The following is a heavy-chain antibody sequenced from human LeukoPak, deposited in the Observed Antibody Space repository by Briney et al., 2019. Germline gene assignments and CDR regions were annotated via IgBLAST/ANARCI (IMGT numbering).Heavy chain of an antibody. CDR1: GFTFSSYA. CDR2: ISSNGGST. J-gene: IGHJ3*02. CDR3: ARDSYSSGWYGVDAFDI. Sequence: GGSLRLSCAASGFTFSSYAMHWVRQAPGKGLEYVSAISSNGGSTYYANSVKGRFTISRDNSKNTLYLQMGSLRAEDMAVYYCARDSYSSGWYGVDAFDIWGQGTMVTVSS. D-gene: IGHD6-19*01. V-gene: IGHV3-64*01.